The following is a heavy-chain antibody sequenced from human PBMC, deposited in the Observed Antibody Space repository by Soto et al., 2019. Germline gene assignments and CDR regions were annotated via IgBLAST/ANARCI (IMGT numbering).Heavy chain of an antibody. CDR2: IDYTGKT. V-gene: IGHV4-59*01. J-gene: IGHJ6*02. Sequence: SETLSLTGGVFGDSISSCDWTGIRTVAGRGLEGVGNIDYTGKTSYNPSLASLLTISVAVPKTQFSLRLSSVAAADTAKYYCARANYGVYDHITSPRYFYSGMDIWGQGTMVPLSS. CDR3: ARANYGVYDHITSPRYFYSGMDI. CDR1: GDSISSCD. D-gene: IGHD5-12*01.